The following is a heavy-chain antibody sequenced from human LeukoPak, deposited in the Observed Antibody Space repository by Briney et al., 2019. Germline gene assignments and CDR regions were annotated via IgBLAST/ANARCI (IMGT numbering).Heavy chain of an antibody. Sequence: GGSLRLSCAASGFTFSSYSMNWVRQAPGKGLEWVSSISSSSSYIYYADSVKGRFTISRDNAKNSLYLQMNSLRAEDTAVYYCARGTGLGNDAFDIWGQGTMVTVSS. D-gene: IGHD3-10*01. CDR2: ISSSSSYI. J-gene: IGHJ3*02. V-gene: IGHV3-21*01. CDR3: ARGTGLGNDAFDI. CDR1: GFTFSSYS.